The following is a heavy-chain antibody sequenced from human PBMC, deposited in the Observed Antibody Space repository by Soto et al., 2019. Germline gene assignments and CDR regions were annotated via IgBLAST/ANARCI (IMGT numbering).Heavy chain of an antibody. V-gene: IGHV1-18*04. Sequence: ASVKVSCQASGYTFTSYGISWVRQAPGQGLEWMGWISAYNGNTNYAQKLQGRVTMTTDTSTSTAYMELRRLRSDDTAVHYCARGGVRYCSSTSCYTPDDYYYYGMDLWGQGTTVTVSS. CDR2: ISAYNGNT. D-gene: IGHD2-2*02. CDR3: ARGGVRYCSSTSCYTPDDYYYYGMDL. CDR1: GYTFTSYG. J-gene: IGHJ6*02.